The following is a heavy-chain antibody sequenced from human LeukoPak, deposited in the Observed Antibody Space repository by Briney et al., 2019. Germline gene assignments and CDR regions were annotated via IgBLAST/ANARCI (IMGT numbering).Heavy chain of an antibody. J-gene: IGHJ4*02. D-gene: IGHD3/OR15-3a*01. V-gene: IGHV4-39*01. CDR2: IYYSGNT. CDR1: GGSISSSSYY. CDR3: ARAQGNGLIDF. Sequence: PSETLSLTCTVSGGSISSSSYYWGWVRQPPGKGVEWIGSIYYSGNTYYNPSLKSRVTISLDTSRNQFSLRLSSVTAADTADYYCARAQGNGLIDFWGQGTLVTVSS.